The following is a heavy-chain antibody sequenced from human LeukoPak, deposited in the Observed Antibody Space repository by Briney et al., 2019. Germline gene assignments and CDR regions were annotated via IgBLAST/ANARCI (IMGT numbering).Heavy chain of an antibody. D-gene: IGHD3-3*01. J-gene: IGHJ6*02. V-gene: IGHV3-43*02. CDR1: GMTFDDYA. Sequence: PGGSLRLSCAASGMTFDDYAMHWVRRAPGKGLEWVSLISGDGGSTYYADSVKGRFTISRDNSKNSLHLQMTNLRTEDTALYYCAKGFSVLASNHYFYYYGMDVWGQGTTVTVSS. CDR3: AKGFSVLASNHYFYYYGMDV. CDR2: ISGDGGST.